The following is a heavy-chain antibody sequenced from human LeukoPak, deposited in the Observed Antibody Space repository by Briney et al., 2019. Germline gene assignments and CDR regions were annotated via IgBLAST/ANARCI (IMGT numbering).Heavy chain of an antibody. D-gene: IGHD6-13*01. CDR1: GFTFGDYA. Sequence: GGSLRLSCTASGFTFGDYAMSWVRQAPGKGLEWVGFIRSKAYGGTTEYAASVKGRFTISRDDSKSIAYLQMNSLKTEDTAVYYCTSRRIAAAGPFDYWGQGTLVTVSS. J-gene: IGHJ4*02. V-gene: IGHV3-49*04. CDR2: IRSKAYGGTT. CDR3: TSRRIAAAGPFDY.